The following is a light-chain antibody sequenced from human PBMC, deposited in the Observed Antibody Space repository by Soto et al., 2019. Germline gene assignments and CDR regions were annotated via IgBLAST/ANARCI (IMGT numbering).Light chain of an antibody. CDR1: QSVTSS. Sequence: EIVLTQSPATLSLSPGDTATLSCRASQSVTSSLAWFQQKPGQAPRLLIYDVSRRATVIPARFSGSGSGTDFTLTISSLEPEYFAVYYCQQRTTWPSFGGGTMVEIK. J-gene: IGKJ4*01. CDR2: DVS. V-gene: IGKV3-11*01. CDR3: QQRTTWPS.